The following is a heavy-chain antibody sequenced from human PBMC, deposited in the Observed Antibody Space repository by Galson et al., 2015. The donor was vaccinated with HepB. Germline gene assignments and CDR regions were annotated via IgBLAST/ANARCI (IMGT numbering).Heavy chain of an antibody. V-gene: IGHV2-70*13. CDR3: ARMMPYFYDRNAEYFFDH. D-gene: IGHD3-22*01. Sequence: PALVKPTQTLTLTCTLSGFSLSTSGMCVTWIRQPPGKALEWLGHIDWHDEKYYSTSLKTRLTISKDTSKNQVVLTMTNMDPVDTAKYYCARMMPYFYDRNAEYFFDHWGQGTLVTVSS. J-gene: IGHJ4*02. CDR2: IDWHDEK. CDR1: GFSLSTSGMC.